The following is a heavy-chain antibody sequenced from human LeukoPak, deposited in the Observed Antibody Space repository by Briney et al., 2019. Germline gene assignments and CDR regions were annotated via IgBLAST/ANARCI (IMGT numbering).Heavy chain of an antibody. CDR3: ARDQGRDDYVWGSYRPPDY. D-gene: IGHD3-16*02. CDR1: GYTFTSYG. CDR2: INPNSGGT. V-gene: IGHV1-2*06. Sequence: ASVKVSCKASGYTFTSYGISWVRQAPGQGLEWMGRINPNSGGTNYAQKFQGRVTMTRDTSISTAYMELSRLRSDDTAVYYCARDQGRDDYVWGSYRPPDYWGQGTLVTVSS. J-gene: IGHJ4*02.